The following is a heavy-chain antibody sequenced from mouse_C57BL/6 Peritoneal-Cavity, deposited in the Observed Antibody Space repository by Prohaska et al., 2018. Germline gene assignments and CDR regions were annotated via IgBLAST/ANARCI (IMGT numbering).Heavy chain of an antibody. D-gene: IGHD2-1*01. V-gene: IGHV1-61*01. CDR2: IYPSDSET. J-gene: IGHJ4*01. CDR3: ACNYDAMDY. Sequence: QVQLQQPGAELVRPGSSVKLSCKASGYTFTSYWMDWVKQRPGQGLEWIGNIYPSDSETHYNQKFKDKATLTVDKSSSTAYMQLSSLTSEDSAAYYCACNYDAMDYWGQGTSVTVSS. CDR1: GYTFTSYW.